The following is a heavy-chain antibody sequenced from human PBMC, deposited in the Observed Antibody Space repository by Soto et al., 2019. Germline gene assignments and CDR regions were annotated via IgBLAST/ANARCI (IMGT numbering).Heavy chain of an antibody. CDR1: GYSFTSYW. J-gene: IGHJ4*02. D-gene: IGHD2-2*01. V-gene: IGHV5-51*01. CDR3: ARQFQPYYFDY. CDR2: IYPGDSDT. Sequence: PVGSLKISCNGSGYSFTSYWIGWVRQMPGKGLEWMGIIYPGDSDTRYSPSFQGQVTISADKSISTAYLQWSSLKASGTAMYYCARQFQPYYFDYWGQGTLVTVSS.